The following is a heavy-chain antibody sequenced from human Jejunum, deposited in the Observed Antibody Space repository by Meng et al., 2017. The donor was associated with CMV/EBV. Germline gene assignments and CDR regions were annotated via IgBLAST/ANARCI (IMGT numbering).Heavy chain of an antibody. Sequence: KTSGYTFNSNFIRWLRRAPGQGLEWMGWMNPGRGATTYSRKFQGRITMTRDTSSNTAYMELSSLRSDDTARYYCARDMRSHAFDVWGQGTLVTVSS. J-gene: IGHJ3*01. CDR1: GYTFNSNF. D-gene: IGHD3-16*01. V-gene: IGHV1-2*02. CDR2: MNPGRGAT. CDR3: ARDMRSHAFDV.